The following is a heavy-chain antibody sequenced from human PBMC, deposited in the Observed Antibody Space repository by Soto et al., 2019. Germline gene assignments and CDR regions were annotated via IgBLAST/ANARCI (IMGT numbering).Heavy chain of an antibody. J-gene: IGHJ4*02. CDR3: ARAINPPYGDYLYY. Sequence: QVQLVESGGGLVKPGGSLRLSCAASGFTFSDYYMRWIRQAAGKGQEWVSYISSSGSSIYYADSVKGRFTISRDNAKNSLYLQSNSLRAEATAVYYCARAINPPYGDYLYYWGQGTLVTVSS. CDR1: GFTFSDYY. D-gene: IGHD4-17*01. CDR2: ISSSGSSI. V-gene: IGHV3-11*01.